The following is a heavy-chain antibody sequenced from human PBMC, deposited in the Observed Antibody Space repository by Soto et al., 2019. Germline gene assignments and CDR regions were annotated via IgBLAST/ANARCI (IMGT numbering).Heavy chain of an antibody. CDR1: GGSISGYY. Sequence: SETLSLTCTVFGGSISGYYWSWIRQPPGKGLEWIGYIFHSGSTKYNPSLRSRVTMSVDTSKNQLSLKMTSVTAADSAVYYCARATTLFGVVLIDWGQGSLVTVSS. V-gene: IGHV4-59*08. J-gene: IGHJ4*02. D-gene: IGHD3-3*01. CDR3: ARATTLFGVVLID. CDR2: IFHSGST.